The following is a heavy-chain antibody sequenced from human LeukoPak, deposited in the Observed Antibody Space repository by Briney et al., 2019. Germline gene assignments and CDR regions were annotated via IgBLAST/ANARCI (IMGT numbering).Heavy chain of an antibody. CDR2: IYDSGKT. V-gene: IGHV4-59*01. D-gene: IGHD2-15*01. Sequence: PSETLSLTCTVSGDSISSYYWSWIRQPPGKGLEWIGYIYDSGKTNYNASLISRVTISVDTSKNQFSLELTSVTPADTAVYYCARGWRTLDYWGQGTLVTVSS. CDR1: GDSISSYY. CDR3: ARGWRTLDY. J-gene: IGHJ4*02.